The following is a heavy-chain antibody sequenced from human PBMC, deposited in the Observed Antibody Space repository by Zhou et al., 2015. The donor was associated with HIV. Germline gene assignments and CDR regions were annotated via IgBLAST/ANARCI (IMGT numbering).Heavy chain of an antibody. CDR2: IIPLFGTT. V-gene: IGHV1-69*01. Sequence: QVQLVQSGAEVKKPDSSVKVSCKASGGTLSTYAITWVRQAPGQGLEWMGEIIPLFGTTKYAQKFQGRVTITADESTSTVYMELSSLRSEDTAIYYCGRDGLHCLTTSCQTYYGMDVWGQGTTVTVSS. J-gene: IGHJ6*02. D-gene: IGHD2-2*01. CDR1: GGTLSTYA. CDR3: GRDGLHCLTTSCQTYYGMDV.